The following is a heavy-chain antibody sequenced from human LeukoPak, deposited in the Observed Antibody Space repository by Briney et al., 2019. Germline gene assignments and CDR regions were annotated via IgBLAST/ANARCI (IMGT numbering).Heavy chain of an antibody. CDR3: ARGEYGSGSEYYFDY. J-gene: IGHJ4*02. D-gene: IGHD3-10*01. V-gene: IGHV3-9*01. CDR1: GFTFDDYA. Sequence: GRSLRLSCAASGFTFDDYAMHWVRQAPGKGLEWVSGISWNSGSIGYADSVKGRFTISRDNAKNSLYLQMNSLRAEDTAVYYCARGEYGSGSEYYFDYWGQGTLVTVSS. CDR2: ISWNSGSI.